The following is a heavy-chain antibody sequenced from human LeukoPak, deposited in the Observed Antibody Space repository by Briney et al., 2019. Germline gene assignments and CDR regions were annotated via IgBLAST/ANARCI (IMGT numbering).Heavy chain of an antibody. CDR2: ISGSGGST. D-gene: IGHD6-19*01. V-gene: IGHV3-23*01. Sequence: GGSLRLSCAASGFTFSSYAMSWVRQAPGKGLEWVSAISGSGGSTYYADSVKGRFTISRDNSKNTLYLQMNSLRAEDTAVYYCARVGIAVAGSRRPFDYWGQGTLVTVSS. J-gene: IGHJ4*02. CDR1: GFTFSSYA. CDR3: ARVGIAVAGSRRPFDY.